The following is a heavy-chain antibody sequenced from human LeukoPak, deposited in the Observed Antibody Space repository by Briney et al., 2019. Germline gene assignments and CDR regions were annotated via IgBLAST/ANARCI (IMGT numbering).Heavy chain of an antibody. CDR1: GFTFSSYG. V-gene: IGHV3-33*01. Sequence: PGGSLRLSCAASGFTFSSYGMHWVRQAPGKGLEWVAVIWYDGSNKYYADSVKGRFTISRDNSKNTLYLQMNSLRAEDTAVYCCARPKYSGSYLGVDYWGQGTLVTVSS. D-gene: IGHD1-26*01. CDR2: IWYDGSNK. CDR3: ARPKYSGSYLGVDY. J-gene: IGHJ4*02.